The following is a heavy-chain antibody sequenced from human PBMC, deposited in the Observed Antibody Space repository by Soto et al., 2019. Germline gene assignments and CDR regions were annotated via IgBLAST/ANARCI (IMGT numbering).Heavy chain of an antibody. CDR3: AREPYDSTGYYQFDC. Sequence: PGGSLRLSCAASGFTFSSYSMNWVRQAPGKGLEWVSSINPSSNYIYYADSLRGRFTVSRDNAKNSVYLLMNSLRAEDTAVYYCAREPYDSTGYYQFDCWGQGTLVTVSS. J-gene: IGHJ4*02. D-gene: IGHD3-22*01. CDR2: INPSSNYI. V-gene: IGHV3-21*01. CDR1: GFTFSSYS.